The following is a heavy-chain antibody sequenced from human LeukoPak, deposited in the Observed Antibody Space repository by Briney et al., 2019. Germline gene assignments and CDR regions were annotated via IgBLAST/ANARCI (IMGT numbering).Heavy chain of an antibody. J-gene: IGHJ4*02. CDR1: GFTFSSYS. CDR2: ISSSSSYM. Sequence: PGGSLRLSCAASGFTFSSYSMNWVRQAPGKGLEWVSSISSSSSYMYYADSVKGRFTISRANAKNSLYLQMNSLRAEDTAVYYCARDPGGFQLPYYFDYWGQGTLVTVSS. CDR3: ARDPGGFQLPYYFDY. D-gene: IGHD2-2*01. V-gene: IGHV3-21*01.